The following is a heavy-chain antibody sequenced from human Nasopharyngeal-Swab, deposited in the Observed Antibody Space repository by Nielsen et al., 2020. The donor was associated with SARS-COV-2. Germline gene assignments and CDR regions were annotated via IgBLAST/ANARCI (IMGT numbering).Heavy chain of an antibody. CDR2: TYYRRSKWFN. V-gene: IGHV6-1*01. Sequence: LRLSCAISGDSVSSKTSVWNWIRQSPSRGLEWLGRTYYRRSKWFNDYAVSVKSRIYINPDTSKNQFSLHLNSVTPEDTAIYYCARDLGSSWFFLDCWGQGTLVTVSS. CDR1: GDSVSSKTSV. CDR3: ARDLGSSWFFLDC. D-gene: IGHD6-13*01. J-gene: IGHJ4*02.